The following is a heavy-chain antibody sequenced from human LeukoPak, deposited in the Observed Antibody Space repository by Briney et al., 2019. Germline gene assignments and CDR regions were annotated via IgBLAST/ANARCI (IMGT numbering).Heavy chain of an antibody. CDR1: GFSLSSYE. V-gene: IGHV3-66*01. CDR3: ARERGGYCSGGSCYSTYYFDY. D-gene: IGHD2-15*01. CDR2: IYSGGST. J-gene: IGHJ4*02. Sequence: PGGSLRLSCAASGFSLSSYEVNWVRQAPGKGLEWVSVIYSGGSTYYADSVKGRFTISRDNSKNTLYLQMNSLRAEDTAVYYCARERGGYCSGGSCYSTYYFDYWGQGTLVTVSS.